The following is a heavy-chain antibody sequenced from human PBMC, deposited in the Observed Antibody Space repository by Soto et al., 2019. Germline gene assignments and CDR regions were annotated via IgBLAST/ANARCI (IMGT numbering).Heavy chain of an antibody. D-gene: IGHD3-10*01. CDR2: ISAYNGNT. J-gene: IGHJ5*02. Sequence: ASVKVSCKASGYTFTSYGISWVRQAPGQGLEWMGWISAYNGNTNYAQKLQGRVTMTTDTSTSTAYMELRSLRSDDTAVYYCARVGWVRGVIILKYNWFDPWGQGTLVTVSS. CDR3: ARVGWVRGVIILKYNWFDP. V-gene: IGHV1-18*01. CDR1: GYTFTSYG.